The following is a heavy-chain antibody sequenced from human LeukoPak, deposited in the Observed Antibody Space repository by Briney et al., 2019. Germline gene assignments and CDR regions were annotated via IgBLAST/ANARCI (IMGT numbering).Heavy chain of an antibody. CDR3: ARLDYDSSGYYYGFDP. D-gene: IGHD3-22*01. CDR2: ISSSGSTI. CDR1: GFTFSSYE. J-gene: IGHJ5*02. V-gene: IGHV3-48*03. Sequence: GGSLRLSCAASGFTFSSYEMNWVRQAPGKGLEWVSYISSSGSTIYYADSVKGRFTISRDNAKNSLYLQMNSVRAEDTAVYYCARLDYDSSGYYYGFDPWGQGTLVTVSS.